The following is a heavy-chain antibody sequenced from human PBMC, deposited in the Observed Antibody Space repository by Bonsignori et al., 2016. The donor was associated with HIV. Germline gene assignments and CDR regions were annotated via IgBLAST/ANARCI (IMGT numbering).Heavy chain of an antibody. CDR2: ISSSSSYI. J-gene: IGHJ4*02. CDR3: ASQGGYFDY. V-gene: IGHV3-21*01. Sequence: WIRQPPGKGLEWVSSISSSSSYIYYADSVKGRFTISRDNAKNSLYLQMNSLRAEDTAVYYCASQGGYFDYWGQGTLVTVSS.